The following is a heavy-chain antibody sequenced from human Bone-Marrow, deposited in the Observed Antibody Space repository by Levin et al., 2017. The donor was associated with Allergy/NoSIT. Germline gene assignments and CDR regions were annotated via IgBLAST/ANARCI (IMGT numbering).Heavy chain of an antibody. CDR2: IYTTGTT. J-gene: IGHJ1*01. Sequence: SETLSLTCTVSGASISDSTYFWTWIRQPAGEGLEWIGRIYTTGTTYYNPSLKSRGSISLDTSKNQISLQLTSVNAGDKAVYYCASSGRNRVHYFALWGQGTLVTVSS. CDR3: ASSGRNRVHYFAL. CDR1: GASISDSTYF. V-gene: IGHV4-61*02. D-gene: IGHD3-10*01.